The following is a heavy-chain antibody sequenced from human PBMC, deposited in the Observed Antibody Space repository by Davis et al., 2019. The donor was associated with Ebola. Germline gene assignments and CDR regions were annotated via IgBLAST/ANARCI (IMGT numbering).Heavy chain of an antibody. CDR2: ISSSSSYI. V-gene: IGHV3-21*01. CDR1: GFTFSNYS. D-gene: IGHD6-6*01. J-gene: IGHJ6*02. Sequence: GESLKISCAASGFTFSNYSMNWVRQAPGKGLEWVSSISSSSSYIYYADSVKGRFTISRDNAKNSLYLQMNSLRAEDTAVYYCARDQSSSSYYYYGMDVWGQGTTVTVSS. CDR3: ARDQSSSSYYYYGMDV.